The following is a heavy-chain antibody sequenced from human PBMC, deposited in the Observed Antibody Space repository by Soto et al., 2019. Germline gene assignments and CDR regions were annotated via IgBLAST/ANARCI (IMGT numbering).Heavy chain of an antibody. D-gene: IGHD3-10*01. Sequence: GGSLRLSCAASGFTFSSYGMHWVRQAPGKGLEWVAVISYDGSNKYYADSVKGRFTISRDNSKNTLYLQMNSLRAEDTAVYYCAKGTYGSGSPYYYYGMDVWGQGTTVTVSS. CDR1: GFTFSSYG. J-gene: IGHJ6*02. V-gene: IGHV3-30*18. CDR2: ISYDGSNK. CDR3: AKGTYGSGSPYYYYGMDV.